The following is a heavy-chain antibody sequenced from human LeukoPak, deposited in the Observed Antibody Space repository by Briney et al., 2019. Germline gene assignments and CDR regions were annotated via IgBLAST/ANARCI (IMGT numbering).Heavy chain of an antibody. CDR2: IYPGDSDT. CDR3: ARHSIPATVVKIPSPRDAFDI. J-gene: IGHJ3*02. V-gene: IGHV5-51*01. CDR1: GYSFTSYW. D-gene: IGHD4-23*01. Sequence: GESLKISCKGSGYSFTSYWIGWVRQVPGKGLEWMGIIYPGDSDTRYSPSFQGQVTISADKSISTAYLQWSSLKASDTAMYYCARHSIPATVVKIPSPRDAFDIWGQGTMVTVSS.